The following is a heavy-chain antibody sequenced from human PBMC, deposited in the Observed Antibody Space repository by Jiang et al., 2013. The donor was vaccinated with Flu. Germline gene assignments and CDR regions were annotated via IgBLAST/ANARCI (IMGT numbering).Heavy chain of an antibody. CDR3: TGCNGGSCYSGDY. CDR2: IRSKADTYAT. Sequence: VQLVESGGGLVPPGGSLKLSCAASGFTFSDSALHWVRQASGKGLEWVGRIRSKADTYATAYAASVKGRFTVSRDNSKNTAYLQMNNLKTEDTAVYYCTGCNGGSCYSGDYWGQGTLVTVSS. D-gene: IGHD2-15*01. J-gene: IGHJ4*02. V-gene: IGHV3-73*02. CDR1: GFTFSDSA.